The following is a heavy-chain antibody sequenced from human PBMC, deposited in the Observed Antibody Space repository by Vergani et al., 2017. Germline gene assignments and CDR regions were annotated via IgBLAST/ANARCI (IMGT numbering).Heavy chain of an antibody. J-gene: IGHJ6*02. CDR2: ISSSSSYI. Sequence: EVPLVESGGGLVKPGGSLRLSCAASGFTFSSYSMNWVRQAPGKGLEWVSSISSSSSYIYYTDSVKGRFTISRDNAKNSLYLQMNSLRAEDTAVYYCARLGSVDIVATITFYYYGMDVWGQGTTVTVSS. CDR1: GFTFSSYS. D-gene: IGHD5-12*01. CDR3: ARLGSVDIVATITFYYYGMDV. V-gene: IGHV3-21*01.